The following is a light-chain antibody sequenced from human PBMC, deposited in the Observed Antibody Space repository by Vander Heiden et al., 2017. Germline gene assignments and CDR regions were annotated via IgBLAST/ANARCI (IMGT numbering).Light chain of an antibody. Sequence: EILITHSPATVSVSPGERVALSCRASESVWSRLAWYQQKPGQAPRLVVYDASTRATGIPARFSGGGSGTEFTLTISSLQSEDAGVYYCQQYKDWPPITFGEGTRLEIK. CDR2: DAS. V-gene: IGKV3-15*01. CDR1: ESVWSR. J-gene: IGKJ5*01. CDR3: QQYKDWPPIT.